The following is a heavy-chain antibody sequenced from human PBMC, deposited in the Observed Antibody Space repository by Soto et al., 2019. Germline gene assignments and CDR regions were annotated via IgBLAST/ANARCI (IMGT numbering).Heavy chain of an antibody. D-gene: IGHD3-22*01. CDR1: RGSISYYY. CDR2: FYDSGST. J-gene: IGHJ5*02. V-gene: IGHV4-59*01. Sequence: PSETLSLTWTVSRGSISYYYWGWIRQPPGKGLEWVGYFYDSGSTKYNPSLKSRVTISVDTSKNQISLEMKSVTVADTAVYYCARVGSGGYSNNWFDPWGQGTLVTVSS. CDR3: ARVGSGGYSNNWFDP.